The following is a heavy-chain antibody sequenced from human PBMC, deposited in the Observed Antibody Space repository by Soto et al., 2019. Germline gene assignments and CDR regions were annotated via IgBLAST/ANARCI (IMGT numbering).Heavy chain of an antibody. Sequence: PGGSLRLSCAASGFTFSSYAMSWVRQAPGKGLEWVSAISGSGGSTYYADSVKGRFTIPRDNSKNTLYLQMNSLRAEDTAVYYCAKAGALLRFLEWLPPPDYYYYGMDVWGQGTTVTVSS. CDR1: GFTFSSYA. CDR3: AKAGALLRFLEWLPPPDYYYYGMDV. D-gene: IGHD3-3*01. CDR2: ISGSGGST. J-gene: IGHJ6*02. V-gene: IGHV3-23*01.